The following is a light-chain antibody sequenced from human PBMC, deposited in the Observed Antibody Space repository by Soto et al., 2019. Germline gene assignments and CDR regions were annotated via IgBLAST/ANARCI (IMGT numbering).Light chain of an antibody. CDR1: SSDVGAHNF. J-gene: IGLJ1*01. CDR2: EVS. CDR3: NPYTSSNTYV. Sequence: QSVLTQPASVSGSPGQAITISCSGSSSDVGAHNFVSWYQHHPGKAPKLMIYEVSNRPSGVSNRFSGSKSGNTASLTISGLQAEDEADYYCNPYTSSNTYVFGSGTKVTVL. V-gene: IGLV2-14*01.